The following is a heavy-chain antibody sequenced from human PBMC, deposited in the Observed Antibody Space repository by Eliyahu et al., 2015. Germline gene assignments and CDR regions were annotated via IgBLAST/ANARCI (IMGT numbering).Heavy chain of an antibody. V-gene: IGHV4-30-4*01. J-gene: IGHJ5*02. CDR3: AGEHKIWGSWRPSWFDP. CDR2: IHNDGRT. D-gene: IGHD3-16*01. CDR1: GASLSIGAHY. Sequence: QVQLQESGPGLVEPSETLSXTCAVSGASLSIGAHYWSWVRQTPGKGLEWIGYIHNDGRTYYNPSLKSRVTISLDTSRNQFSLRLRSVTAADTAVYYCAGEHKIWGSWRPSWFDPWGQGTLATVSS.